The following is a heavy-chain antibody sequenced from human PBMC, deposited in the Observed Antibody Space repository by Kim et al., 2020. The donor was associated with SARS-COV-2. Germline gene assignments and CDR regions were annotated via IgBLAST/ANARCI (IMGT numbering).Heavy chain of an antibody. V-gene: IGHV3-23*01. Sequence: YADAVNGRFTIASDIGKNTLYLQLNSLRAEATAVYYCAIVASKLRFLNFEYWGQGTLVTVSP. J-gene: IGHJ4*02. CDR3: AIVASKLRFLNFEY. D-gene: IGHD3-3*01.